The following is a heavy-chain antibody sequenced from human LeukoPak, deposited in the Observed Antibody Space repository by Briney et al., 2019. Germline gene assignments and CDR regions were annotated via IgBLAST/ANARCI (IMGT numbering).Heavy chain of an antibody. D-gene: IGHD3-3*01. CDR3: AKRRLWSAPEASYFDY. CDR1: GFTFSNYA. CDR2: ISDTGSST. V-gene: IGHV3-23*01. J-gene: IGHJ4*02. Sequence: GGSLRLSCAASGFTFSNYAMSWVRQAPGKGLEWVSTISDTGSSTYYADSVKGRFTISRDNSKNILYLHVNSLRAEDTAVYYCAKRRLWSAPEASYFDYWGQGTLVTVSS.